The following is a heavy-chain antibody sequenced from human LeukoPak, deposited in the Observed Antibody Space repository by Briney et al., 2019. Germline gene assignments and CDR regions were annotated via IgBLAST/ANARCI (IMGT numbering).Heavy chain of an antibody. D-gene: IGHD3-9*01. V-gene: IGHV4-59*12. CDR3: ARDLRRSDWSPFDY. CDR1: GGSISSYY. J-gene: IGHJ4*02. Sequence: ETLSLTCTVSGGSISSYYWSWIRQPPGKGLEWIGYIYYSGSTNYNPSLKSRVTISVDTSKNQFSLKLSSVTAADTAVYYCARDLRRSDWSPFDYWGQGTLVTVSS. CDR2: IYYSGST.